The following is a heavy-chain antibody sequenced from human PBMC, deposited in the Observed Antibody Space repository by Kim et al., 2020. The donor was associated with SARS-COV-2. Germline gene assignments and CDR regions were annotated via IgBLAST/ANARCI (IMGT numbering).Heavy chain of an antibody. CDR2: IYSGGSST. Sequence: GGSLRLSCAASGFTFSSYAMSWVRQAPGKGLEWVSVIYSGGSSTYYADSVKGRFTISRDNSKNTLYLQMNSLRAEDTAVYYCAKGDDDYGDYGVTPIPLVFDYWGQGTLVTVSS. CDR1: GFTFSSYA. J-gene: IGHJ4*02. V-gene: IGHV3-23*03. D-gene: IGHD4-17*01. CDR3: AKGDDDYGDYGVTPIPLVFDY.